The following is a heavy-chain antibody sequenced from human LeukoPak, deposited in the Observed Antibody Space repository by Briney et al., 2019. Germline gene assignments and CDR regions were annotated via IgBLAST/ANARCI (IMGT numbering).Heavy chain of an antibody. D-gene: IGHD1-26*01. CDR2: FDPEDGET. CDR3: ATGRNEWELLPFWY. V-gene: IGHV1-24*01. J-gene: IGHJ4*02. Sequence: ASVKVSCKVSGYTLTELSMHWVRQAPGKGLEWMGGFDPEDGETIYAQKFQGRVTMTEDTSTDTAYMELSSLRSEDTAAYYCATGRNEWELLPFWYWGQGTLVTVSS. CDR1: GYTLTELS.